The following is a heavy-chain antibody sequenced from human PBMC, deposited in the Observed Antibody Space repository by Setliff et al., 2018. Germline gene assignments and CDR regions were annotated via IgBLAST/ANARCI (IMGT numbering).Heavy chain of an antibody. J-gene: IGHJ3*02. Sequence: PSETLCLTCTVSGGSISSGGYYWSWIRQHPGKGLEWIGYIYYSGSTYYNPSLKSRVTISVDTSKNQFSLKLSSVTASDTAVYYCARVALVVVIRNAFDIWGQGTMVPVSS. CDR2: IYYSGST. CDR3: ARVALVVVIRNAFDI. D-gene: IGHD2-21*01. V-gene: IGHV4-31*03. CDR1: GGSISSGGYY.